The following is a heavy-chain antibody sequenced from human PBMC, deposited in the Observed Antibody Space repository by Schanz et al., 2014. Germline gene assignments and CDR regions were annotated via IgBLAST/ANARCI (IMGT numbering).Heavy chain of an antibody. V-gene: IGHV1-46*01. CDR3: ARGPIPIQGVPMDF. J-gene: IGHJ4*02. Sequence: QVQLVQSGAEVKKPGASVKVSCKASGYTFTSDSMHWVRQAPGQGLEWMGMINPSGGSTTYAQKFQGRVTMTRDTSTSTVYMELSSLRSEDTAVYYCARGPIPIQGVPMDFWGQGTLVTVSS. D-gene: IGHD3-10*01. CDR1: GYTFTSDS. CDR2: INPSGGST.